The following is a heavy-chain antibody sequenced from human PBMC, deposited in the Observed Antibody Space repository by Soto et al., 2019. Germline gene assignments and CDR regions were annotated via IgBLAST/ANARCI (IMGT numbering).Heavy chain of an antibody. V-gene: IGHV4-31*03. D-gene: IGHD2-15*01. Sequence: SETLSLTCTVSGDSISSGGYYWSWIRQHPGKGLEWIGYIYYSGSTYYNPSPKSRVIISVDTSKNQFSLKLSSVTAADTAVYYGARGSTVAAILFDYWGQGTLVTVSS. CDR2: IYYSGST. J-gene: IGHJ4*02. CDR1: GDSISSGGYY. CDR3: ARGSTVAAILFDY.